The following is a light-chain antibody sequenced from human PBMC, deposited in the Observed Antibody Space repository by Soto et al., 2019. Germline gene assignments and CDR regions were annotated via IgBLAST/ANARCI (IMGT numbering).Light chain of an antibody. CDR2: EVI. CDR3: TAYRAGGTVV. Sequence: QSALTQPPSASGSPGQSVTISCTGTISDVGDYNYVSWYQQLPGKAPKLIIYEVIKRPSGVPDRFSGSKSGNTASLTISGLQAEDEADYYCTAYRAGGTVVFGGGTKLTVL. V-gene: IGLV2-8*01. J-gene: IGLJ2*01. CDR1: ISDVGDYNY.